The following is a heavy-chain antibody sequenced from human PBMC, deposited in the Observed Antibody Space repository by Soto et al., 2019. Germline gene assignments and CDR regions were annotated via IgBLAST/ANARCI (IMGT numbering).Heavy chain of an antibody. Sequence: HLVESGGGLVKPGGALRLSCVASGFPFSSFSLNWIRQAPGKGLEWVSSIGRVSTYIYYADSVRGRFTVSRDNAKNSVYPQMNGLTAEDSGIYYCARVTAGSGSYQIDLWGQGTLVTVSS. CDR1: GFPFSSFS. J-gene: IGHJ4*02. V-gene: IGHV3-21*01. CDR3: ARVTAGSGSYQIDL. D-gene: IGHD3-10*01. CDR2: IGRVSTYI.